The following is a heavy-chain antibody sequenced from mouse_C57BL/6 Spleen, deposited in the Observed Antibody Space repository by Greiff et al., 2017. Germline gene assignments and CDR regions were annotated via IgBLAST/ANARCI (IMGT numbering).Heavy chain of an antibody. CDR1: GYTFTSYW. D-gene: IGHD1-1*01. CDR2: IHPSDSAT. CDR3: AIEITTVVFDY. V-gene: IGHV1-74*01. J-gene: IGHJ2*01. Sequence: QVQLKQPGAELVKPGASVKVSCKASGYTFTSYWMHWVKQRPGQGLEWIGRIHPSDSATNYTQKFKGKATLTVDKSSSTAYMQLSSLTSEDSAVYYCAIEITTVVFDYWGQGTTLTVSS.